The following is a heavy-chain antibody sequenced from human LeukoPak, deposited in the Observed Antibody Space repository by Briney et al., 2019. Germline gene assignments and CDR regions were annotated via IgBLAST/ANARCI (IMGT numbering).Heavy chain of an antibody. D-gene: IGHD4-17*01. V-gene: IGHV1-2*02. Sequence: ASVTVSCKASGYTFTGYYMHWVRQAPGQGLEWMGWINPNSGGTNYAQKFQGRVTMTRDTSIRTAYMELSRLRSDDTAVYYCARGASGVYTVTTSWFDPWGQGTLVTVSS. J-gene: IGHJ5*02. CDR2: INPNSGGT. CDR3: ARGASGVYTVTTSWFDP. CDR1: GYTFTGYY.